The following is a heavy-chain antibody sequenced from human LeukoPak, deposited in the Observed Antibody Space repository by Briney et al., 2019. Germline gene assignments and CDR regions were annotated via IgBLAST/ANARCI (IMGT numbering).Heavy chain of an antibody. CDR3: ARDPSEWSSISDAFDI. V-gene: IGHV4-38-2*02. CDR2: INHSGST. J-gene: IGHJ3*02. D-gene: IGHD3-3*01. Sequence: PSETLSLTCTVSGYSIRSGYSWGWIRQPPGKGLEWIGEINHSGSTNYNPSLKSRVTISVDTSKNQFSLKLSSVTAADTAVYYCARDPSEWSSISDAFDIWGQGTMVTVSS. CDR1: GYSIRSGYS.